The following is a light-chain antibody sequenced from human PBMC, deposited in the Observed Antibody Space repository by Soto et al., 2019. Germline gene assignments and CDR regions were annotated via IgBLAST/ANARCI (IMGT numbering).Light chain of an antibody. CDR3: QQLNSYPRT. Sequence: DIQLTQSPSFLSASLGDRVTITCRASQGISRYLAWYQQKPGRAPKLLIYAASTLQSGVPSRFSGSGSGTEFTLTIRGLQPEDFASYYCQQLNSYPRTFGLGTKVDIK. V-gene: IGKV1-9*01. J-gene: IGKJ1*01. CDR2: AAS. CDR1: QGISRY.